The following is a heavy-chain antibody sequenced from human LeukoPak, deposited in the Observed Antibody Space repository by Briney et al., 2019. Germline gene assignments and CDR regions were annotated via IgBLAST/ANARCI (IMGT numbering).Heavy chain of an antibody. CDR1: KFTLSTYA. J-gene: IGHJ4*02. Sequence: PGGSLRLSCAASKFTLSTYAMSWVRQAPGKGLEWVSAISGSGSSTYYADSVKGRFTISRDNSKNTLYLQMNSLRAEDTAVYYCAKDSGYLDYWGQGTLVTVSS. CDR2: ISGSGSST. CDR3: AKDSGYLDY. D-gene: IGHD6-25*01. V-gene: IGHV3-23*01.